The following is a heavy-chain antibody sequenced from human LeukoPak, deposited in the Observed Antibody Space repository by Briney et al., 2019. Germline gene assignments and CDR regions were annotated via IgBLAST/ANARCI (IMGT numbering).Heavy chain of an antibody. J-gene: IGHJ3*02. Sequence: TSETLSLACAVYGGSFSGYYWRWLRQPPGKGLECIGEINRSGSTNYNPSLKSRVTISVHTSKNQFSLKLSSVTAADTAVYYCARGRGYYDSSGLSSGDAFDIWGQGTMVTVSS. D-gene: IGHD3-22*01. CDR2: INRSGST. CDR1: GGSFSGYY. V-gene: IGHV4-34*01. CDR3: ARGRGYYDSSGLSSGDAFDI.